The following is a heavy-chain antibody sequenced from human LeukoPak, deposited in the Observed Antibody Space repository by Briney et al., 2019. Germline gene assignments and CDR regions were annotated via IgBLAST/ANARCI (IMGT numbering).Heavy chain of an antibody. Sequence: SETLSLTCTVSGGSISSYYWSWIRQPPGKGLEWIGYIYYSGSTNYNPSLKSRVTISVDTSKNQFSLKLSSVTAADTAVYYCARGDRSSTGCPRYYYYYGMDVWGQGTTVTVSS. CDR1: GGSISSYY. CDR2: IYYSGST. J-gene: IGHJ6*02. V-gene: IGHV4-59*01. CDR3: ARGDRSSTGCPRYYYYYGMDV. D-gene: IGHD2-2*01.